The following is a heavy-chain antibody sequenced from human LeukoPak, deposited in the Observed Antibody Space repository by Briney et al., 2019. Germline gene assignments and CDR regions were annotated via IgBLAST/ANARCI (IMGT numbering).Heavy chain of an antibody. J-gene: IGHJ4*02. CDR1: GGSISGFY. Sequence: SETLSLTCTVSGGSISGFYWSWIRQPPGRGLEWIGYIHYSGTTMYNPSLESRVTISIDASKNEFSLTLSFVTAADTAVYYCARIDGSNCGAKFDFWGQGTLVSVCS. CDR2: IHYSGTT. V-gene: IGHV4-59*01. D-gene: IGHD4-17*01. CDR3: ARIDGSNCGAKFDF.